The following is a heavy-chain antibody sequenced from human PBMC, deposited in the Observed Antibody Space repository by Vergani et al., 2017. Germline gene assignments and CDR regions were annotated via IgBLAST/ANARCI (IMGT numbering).Heavy chain of an antibody. CDR1: GYTFTSYG. V-gene: IGHV1-18*01. CDR2: ISAYNGNT. CDR3: RAYSSSSKPGYYFDY. Sequence: QVQLVQSGAEVKKPGASVKVSCKASGYTFTSYGISWVRQAPGQGLEWMGWISAYNGNTNYAQKLQGRVTMTTDTSTSTAYMELRSLRSDDTAVYCCRAYSSSSKPGYYFDYWGQGTLVTVSS. J-gene: IGHJ4*02. D-gene: IGHD6-6*01.